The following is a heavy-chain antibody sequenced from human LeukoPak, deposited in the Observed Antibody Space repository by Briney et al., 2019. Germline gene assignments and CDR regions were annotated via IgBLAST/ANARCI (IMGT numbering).Heavy chain of an antibody. CDR1: GFTFSSYA. CDR3: ARDQNYYDSSGYPY. V-gene: IGHV3-30-3*01. D-gene: IGHD3-22*01. Sequence: GGSLRLSCAASGFTFSSYAMHWVRQAPGKGLEWVAVISYDGSNKYYADSVKGRFTISRDNSKNTLYLQMNSLRAEDTAVYYCARDQNYYDSSGYPYWGQGTLVTVSS. J-gene: IGHJ4*02. CDR2: ISYDGSNK.